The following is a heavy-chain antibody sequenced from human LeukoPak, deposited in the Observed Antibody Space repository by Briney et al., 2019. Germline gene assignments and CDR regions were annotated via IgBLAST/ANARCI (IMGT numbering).Heavy chain of an antibody. CDR1: GFTFDDYV. V-gene: IGHV4-59*12. J-gene: IGHJ5*02. CDR3: TRVANGYICVTFRA. D-gene: IGHD2-8*01. Sequence: GSLRLSCAASGFTFDDYVMSWVRQAPGKGLEWIGYICYSGSTYYNPSLENRVTMSFDTYKNQFSLKLSSVTAADTAVYYCTRVANGYICVTFRAWGQGTLVTVSS. CDR2: ICYSGST.